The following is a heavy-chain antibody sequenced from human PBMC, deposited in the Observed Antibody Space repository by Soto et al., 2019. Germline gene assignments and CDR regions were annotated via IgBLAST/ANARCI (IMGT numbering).Heavy chain of an antibody. V-gene: IGHV3-21*01. D-gene: IGHD2-2*01. CDR2: ISSSSSYI. J-gene: IGHJ4*02. CDR3: EGSKVNADYSAY. Sequence: EVQLVESGGGLVKPGGSLRLSCAASGFTFSSYSMNWVRQAPGKGLEWVSSISSSSSYIYYADSVKGRFTISRDNANNSLYLKINSVNAESTAVYYCEGSKVNADYSAYCAQGTLVAVSS. CDR1: GFTFSSYS.